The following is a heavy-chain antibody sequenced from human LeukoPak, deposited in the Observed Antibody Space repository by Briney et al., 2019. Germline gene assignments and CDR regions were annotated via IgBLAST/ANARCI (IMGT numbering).Heavy chain of an antibody. CDR2: ISYDGSNK. CDR1: GFTFSSYA. CDR3: ARGAYSIAARPGAFDI. J-gene: IGHJ3*02. V-gene: IGHV3-30*01. Sequence: GGSLRLSCAASGFTFSSYAMHWVRQAPGKGLEWVAVISYDGSNKYYADSVKGRFTISRDISKNTLYLQMNSLRAEDTAVYYCARGAYSIAARPGAFDIWGQGTMVTVSS. D-gene: IGHD6-6*01.